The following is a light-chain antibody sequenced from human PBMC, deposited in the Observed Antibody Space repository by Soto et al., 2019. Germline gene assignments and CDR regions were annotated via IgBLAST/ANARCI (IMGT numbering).Light chain of an antibody. Sequence: VFTQAPGTLSLSPGAIATLSCRARQSVSRSYLAWYQQKPCQAQRLLIYGASSRATGIPDRFSGSGCGTDFTLTISRMEPEDFAVYYCQQYGSSALITFGQGTRLEIK. J-gene: IGKJ5*01. CDR2: GAS. V-gene: IGKV3-20*01. CDR3: QQYGSSALIT. CDR1: QSVSRSY.